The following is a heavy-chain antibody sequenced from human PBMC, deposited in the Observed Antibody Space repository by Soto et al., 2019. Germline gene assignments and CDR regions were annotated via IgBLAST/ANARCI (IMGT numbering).Heavy chain of an antibody. CDR2: ISGSGGST. V-gene: IGHV3-23*01. D-gene: IGHD3-3*01. CDR3: AKVLWGLYDFWSGPQHYYGMDV. CDR1: GFTFSSYA. Sequence: GGTLRLSCAASGFTFSSYAMSWVRQAPGKGLEWVSAISGSGGSTYYADSVKGRFTISRDNSKNTLYLQMNSLRAEDTAVYYCAKVLWGLYDFWSGPQHYYGMDVWGQGTTVTVSS. J-gene: IGHJ6*02.